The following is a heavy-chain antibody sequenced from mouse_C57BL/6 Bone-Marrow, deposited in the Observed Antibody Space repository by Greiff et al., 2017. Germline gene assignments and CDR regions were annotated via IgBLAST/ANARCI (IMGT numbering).Heavy chain of an antibody. CDR2: YNPNNGGT. CDR3: ASSIYYYGSSLWYFNV. Sequence: EVQLQQSGPELVKPGASVKIPCKASGYTFPDYNMDWVKQSHGKSLEWIGEYNPNNGGTIYNQKFKGKATLTVDKSSSTAYMELHSLTSEDTAVYYGASSIYYYGSSLWYFNVGGTGTTVSASS. J-gene: IGHJ1*03. D-gene: IGHD1-1*01. CDR1: GYTFPDYN. V-gene: IGHV1-18*01.